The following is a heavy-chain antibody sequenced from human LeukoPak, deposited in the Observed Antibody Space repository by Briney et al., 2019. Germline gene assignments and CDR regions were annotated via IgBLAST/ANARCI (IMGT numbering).Heavy chain of an antibody. Sequence: ASVTVSCTASGYTFTSYYMHWVRQAPGQGLEWMGIINPSGGSTSYAQKFQGRVTMTRDTSTSTVYMELSSLRSEDTAVYYCARGVRSYDSSGRPDAFDIWGQGTMVTVSS. V-gene: IGHV1-46*01. CDR2: INPSGGST. J-gene: IGHJ3*02. D-gene: IGHD3-22*01. CDR1: GYTFTSYY. CDR3: ARGVRSYDSSGRPDAFDI.